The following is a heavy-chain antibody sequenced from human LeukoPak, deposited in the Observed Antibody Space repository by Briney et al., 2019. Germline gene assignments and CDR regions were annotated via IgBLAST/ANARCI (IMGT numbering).Heavy chain of an antibody. CDR2: IIPIFGTA. CDR1: GGTFSSYA. D-gene: IGHD5-24*01. Sequence: GASVKVSCKASGGTFSSYAISWVRQAPGQGLEWMGGIIPIFGTANYAQKFQGRVTITTDESTSTAYMEPSSLRSEDTAVYYCARDEGMGYYYYYMDVWGKGTTVTVSS. V-gene: IGHV1-69*05. CDR3: ARDEGMGYYYYYMDV. J-gene: IGHJ6*03.